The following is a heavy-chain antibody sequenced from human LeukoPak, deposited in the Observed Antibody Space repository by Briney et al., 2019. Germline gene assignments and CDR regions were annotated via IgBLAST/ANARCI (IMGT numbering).Heavy chain of an antibody. V-gene: IGHV3-30*14. J-gene: IGHJ4*02. CDR1: GFTFSSYA. D-gene: IGHD6-19*01. CDR3: ARSKSYSSGWTDFDY. Sequence: GGSLRLSCAASGFTFSSYAMHWVRQAPGKGLEWVAVISYDGSNNYYADSVKGRFTISRENAKNSLYLQMDSLTAGDTAIYYCARSKSYSSGWTDFDYWGQRTLVTVSS. CDR2: ISYDGSNN.